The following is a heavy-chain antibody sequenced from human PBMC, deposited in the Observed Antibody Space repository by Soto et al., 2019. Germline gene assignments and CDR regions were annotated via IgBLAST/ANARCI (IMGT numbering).Heavy chain of an antibody. CDR2: ISSSSSYI. CDR3: ARDGSPGYCSGGSCYWGLSY. V-gene: IGHV3-21*01. CDR1: GFTFSSYS. D-gene: IGHD2-15*01. Sequence: GGSLRLSCAASGFTFSSYSMNWVRQAPGKGLEWVSSISSSSSYIYYADSVKGRFTISRDNAKNSLYLQMNSLRAEDTAVYYCARDGSPGYCSGGSCYWGLSYWGQGTLVTVSS. J-gene: IGHJ4*02.